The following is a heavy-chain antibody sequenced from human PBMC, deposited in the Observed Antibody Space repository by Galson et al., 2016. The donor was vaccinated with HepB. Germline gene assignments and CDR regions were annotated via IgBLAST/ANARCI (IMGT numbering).Heavy chain of an antibody. V-gene: IGHV3-23*01. D-gene: IGHD3-9*01. J-gene: IGHJ4*02. CDR1: GFTFSSYA. CDR3: AKDYDFLTGYFSDLGH. CDR2: VSGSADST. Sequence: SLRLSCAASGFTFSSYAMSWVRQAPGKGLEWVSEVSGSADSTYYADSVKGRFTISRDNAKSALYLQMNSLRAEDKALYYCAKDYDFLTGYFSDLGHWGQGTLVTVSS.